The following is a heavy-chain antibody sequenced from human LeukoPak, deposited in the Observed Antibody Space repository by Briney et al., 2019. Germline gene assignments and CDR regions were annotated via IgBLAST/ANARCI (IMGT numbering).Heavy chain of an antibody. V-gene: IGHV3-66*02. J-gene: IGHJ4*02. D-gene: IGHD5-18*01. Sequence: GGSLRLACAASGFTFSSYAMSWVRQAPGKGLEWVSVMYSGGTTSYADSVKGRFTISRDNSKNTVSLQMNSLRIDDTAVYYCAREGYRSGSRTGIDYWGQGTLVTVSS. CDR3: AREGYRSGSRTGIDY. CDR1: GFTFSSYA. CDR2: MYSGGTT.